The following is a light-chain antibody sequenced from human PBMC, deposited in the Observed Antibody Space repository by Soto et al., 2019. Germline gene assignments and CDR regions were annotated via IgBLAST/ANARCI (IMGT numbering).Light chain of an antibody. CDR2: GAS. Sequence: EIVMTQSPATLSVSPGERATLSCRASQSVSGNLAWYQQKPGQAPRLLIYGASPRATGIPARFSGSGSGTEFTLTISSLQSEDFAVYYCQQYNNGPPTFGQGTKVEIK. J-gene: IGKJ1*01. V-gene: IGKV3D-15*01. CDR1: QSVSGN. CDR3: QQYNNGPPT.